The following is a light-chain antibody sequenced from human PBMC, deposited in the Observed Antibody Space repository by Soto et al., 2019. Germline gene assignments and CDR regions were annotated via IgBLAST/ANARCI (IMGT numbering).Light chain of an antibody. CDR1: SSDVGGYNY. J-gene: IGLJ1*01. CDR3: SSYTSSSTFYV. Sequence: QSALTQPASVSGSPGQSITISCTGTSSDVGGYNYDSWYQQHPGKAPKLMIYDVSNRPSGVSNRFSGSKSGNTASLTISGLQAEDEADYYCSSYTSSSTFYVFGTGTKLTVL. V-gene: IGLV2-14*01. CDR2: DVS.